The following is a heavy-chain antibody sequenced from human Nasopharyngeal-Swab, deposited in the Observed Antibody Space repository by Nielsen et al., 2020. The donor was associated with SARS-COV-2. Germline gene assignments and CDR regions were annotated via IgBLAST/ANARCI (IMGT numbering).Heavy chain of an antibody. Sequence: WVRQAPGQRLEWMGWINAGNGNTKYSQKFQGRVTVTRDTSASTAYMELSSLRSEDTAVYYCARDQYYDFWSSYSRGLGWFDPWGQGTLVTVSS. D-gene: IGHD3-3*01. CDR2: INAGNGNT. J-gene: IGHJ5*02. CDR3: ARDQYYDFWSSYSRGLGWFDP. V-gene: IGHV1-3*01.